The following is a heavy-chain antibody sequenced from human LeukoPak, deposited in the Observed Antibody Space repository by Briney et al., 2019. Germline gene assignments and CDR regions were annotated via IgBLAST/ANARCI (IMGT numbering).Heavy chain of an antibody. Sequence: PGGSLRLSCAASGFTFSSYGMHWVRQAPGKGLEWVALIWYDGSPKYYADSVEGRFTISRDNSKNTLHLQMNNLRAADTAVYYCAREGDGSSWYPSRGMDVWGQGTTVTVSS. J-gene: IGHJ6*02. D-gene: IGHD6-13*01. V-gene: IGHV3-33*01. CDR3: AREGDGSSWYPSRGMDV. CDR2: IWYDGSPK. CDR1: GFTFSSYG.